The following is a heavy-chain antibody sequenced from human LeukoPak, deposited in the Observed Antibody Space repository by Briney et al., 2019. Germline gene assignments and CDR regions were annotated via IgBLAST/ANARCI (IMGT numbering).Heavy chain of an antibody. J-gene: IGHJ4*02. V-gene: IGHV4-34*01. Sequence: PSETLSLTCAVYGGSFSGYYWSWIRQPPGKGLEWIGEINHSGSTNYNPSLKSRVTISVDTSKNQFSLKLSSVTAADTAVYYCARSAAAGFSCLFDYWGQGTLVTVSP. CDR2: INHSGST. D-gene: IGHD6-13*01. CDR1: GGSFSGYY. CDR3: ARSAAAGFSCLFDY.